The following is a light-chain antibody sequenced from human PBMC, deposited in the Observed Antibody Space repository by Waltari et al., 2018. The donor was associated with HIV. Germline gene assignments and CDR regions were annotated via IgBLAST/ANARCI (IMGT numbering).Light chain of an antibody. V-gene: IGKV3-20*01. CDR3: QHYGSSQIT. CDR1: QSVSSSY. CDR2: DAS. Sequence: IVLTQSPGTLSLYPGERATLSCRASQSVSSSYLAWYQQKPGQAPRLLIYDASNRATGIPDRFSDSGSGTDFTLTISRLEPEDFAVYYCQHYGSSQITFGQGTRLEIK. J-gene: IGKJ5*01.